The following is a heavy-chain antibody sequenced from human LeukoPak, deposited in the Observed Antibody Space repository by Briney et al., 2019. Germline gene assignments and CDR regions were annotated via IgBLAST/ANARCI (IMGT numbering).Heavy chain of an antibody. D-gene: IGHD3-10*01. CDR1: GLTFSSYA. J-gene: IGHJ1*01. V-gene: IGHV3-33*01. Sequence: GGSLRLSCAASGLTFSSYAMHWVRQAPGKGLEWVAVIWYDGSNKYYADSVKGRFTISRDNSKNTLYLQMNSLRVEDSALYYCARGCYGSGSYYMGNYRGQGTLVTVSS. CDR3: ARGCYGSGSYYMGNY. CDR2: IWYDGSNK.